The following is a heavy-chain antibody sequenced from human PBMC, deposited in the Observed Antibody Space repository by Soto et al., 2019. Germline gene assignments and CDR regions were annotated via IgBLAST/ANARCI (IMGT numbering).Heavy chain of an antibody. J-gene: IGHJ4*02. CDR3: ARGSFTFGGVIDFDY. D-gene: IGHD3-16*02. V-gene: IGHV4-4*07. Sequence: TVSGGSISSYYWSWIRQPAGKGLEWIGRIYTSGSTNYNPSLKSRVTMSVDTSKNQFSLKLSSVTAADTAVYYCARGSFTFGGVIDFDYWGQGTLVTVSS. CDR1: GGSISSYY. CDR2: IYTSGST.